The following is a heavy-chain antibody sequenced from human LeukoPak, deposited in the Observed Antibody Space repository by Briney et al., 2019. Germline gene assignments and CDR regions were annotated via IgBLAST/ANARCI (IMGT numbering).Heavy chain of an antibody. CDR3: ARAVSLHRILLPDC. Sequence: PSETLSLTCAVYGGSFSGYYWIWIRQPPGKGLEWIGEINHSGSTSYNPSLKSRVTISLDTSKNQFSLKLSSVTAADTAVYYCARAVSLHRILLPDCWGQGTLVTVSS. J-gene: IGHJ4*02. V-gene: IGHV4-34*01. CDR2: INHSGST. D-gene: IGHD5-18*01. CDR1: GGSFSGYY.